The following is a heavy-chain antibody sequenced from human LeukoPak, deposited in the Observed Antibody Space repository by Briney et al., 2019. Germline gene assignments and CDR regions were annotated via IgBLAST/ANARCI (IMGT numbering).Heavy chain of an antibody. D-gene: IGHD4-17*01. CDR3: ARQEVDYGAPAGFHN. V-gene: IGHV3-11*04. CDR1: GFAVSNNY. Sequence: GGSLRLSCAASGFAVSNNYMSWVRQAPGKGLEWVSYISSSGSTIYHADSVKGRFTISRDNAKNALYLQMNSLRAEDTAVYYCARQEVDYGAPAGFHNWGQGTLVTVSS. CDR2: ISSSGSTI. J-gene: IGHJ4*02.